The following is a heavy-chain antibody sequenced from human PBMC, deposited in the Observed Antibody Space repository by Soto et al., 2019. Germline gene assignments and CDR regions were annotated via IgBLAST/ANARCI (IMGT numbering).Heavy chain of an antibody. Sequence: SETLSLTCAVYGGSFSCYYWSWIRQPPGKGLEWIGEINHSGSTNYNPSLKSRVTISVDTSKNQFSLKLSSVTAADTAVYYCARFPXIAAAGTRSYYYYGMDVWGQGTTVTVSS. CDR2: INHSGST. CDR1: GGSFSCYY. CDR3: ARFPXIAAAGTRSYYYYGMDV. J-gene: IGHJ6*02. D-gene: IGHD6-13*01. V-gene: IGHV4-34*01.